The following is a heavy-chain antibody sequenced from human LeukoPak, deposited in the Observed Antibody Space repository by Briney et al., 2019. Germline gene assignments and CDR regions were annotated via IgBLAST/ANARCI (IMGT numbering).Heavy chain of an antibody. D-gene: IGHD6-19*01. Sequence: GGSLRLSCSASGFTFSRYAMHWVRQAPGKGLEYVSAISSNGGSTYYADSVKGRFTISRDNSRNTLHLQMSSLRVEDTAVYYCVRDHSSGWYSDYFDYWGQGTLVTVSS. V-gene: IGHV3-64D*06. CDR3: VRDHSSGWYSDYFDY. CDR1: GFTFSRYA. CDR2: ISSNGGST. J-gene: IGHJ4*02.